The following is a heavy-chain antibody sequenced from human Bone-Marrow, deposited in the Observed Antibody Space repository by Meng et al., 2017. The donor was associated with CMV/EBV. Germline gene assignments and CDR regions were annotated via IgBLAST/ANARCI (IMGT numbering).Heavy chain of an antibody. Sequence: ASVKVSCKASGYTFSYYDIIWVRQASGQGLEWVGWMNPNSGNTGYAQKFQGRVTMTRNTSISTAYMELSSLRSEDTAVYYCARVYCSSTSCYSAYWGQGTLVTVSS. CDR3: ARVYCSSTSCYSAY. CDR1: GYTFSYYD. V-gene: IGHV1-8*01. CDR2: MNPNSGNT. J-gene: IGHJ4*02. D-gene: IGHD2-2*02.